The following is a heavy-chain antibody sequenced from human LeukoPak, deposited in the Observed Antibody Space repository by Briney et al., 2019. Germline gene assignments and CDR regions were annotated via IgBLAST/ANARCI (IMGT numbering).Heavy chain of an antibody. D-gene: IGHD6-13*01. Sequence: KPSETLSLTCTVSGDSISSYYWSWIRQPPGKGLEWIGYIYHSGSTNYNPSLKSRVTISADTSKNQFSLKLSSVTAANTAVYYCARDLGSSWYNWGQGTLVTVSS. J-gene: IGHJ4*02. CDR2: IYHSGST. CDR3: ARDLGSSWYN. V-gene: IGHV4-59*12. CDR1: GDSISSYY.